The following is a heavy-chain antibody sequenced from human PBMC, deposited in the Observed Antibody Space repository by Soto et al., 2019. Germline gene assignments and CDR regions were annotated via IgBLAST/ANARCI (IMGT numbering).Heavy chain of an antibody. CDR1: RGSISSDNW. J-gene: IGHJ4*02. V-gene: IGHV4-4*02. D-gene: IGHD2-15*01. Sequence: QVQLQESGPRLVKPSGTLSLTCVVSRGSISSDNWWSWVRQPPGKGLQWIGEIYHTGSTNYATSLKSRVIISIDKSNNQFSLNLNSVTAADTAVYYCARVACSGGSCSSDYWGQGTLVTVSS. CDR3: ARVACSGGSCSSDY. CDR2: IYHTGST.